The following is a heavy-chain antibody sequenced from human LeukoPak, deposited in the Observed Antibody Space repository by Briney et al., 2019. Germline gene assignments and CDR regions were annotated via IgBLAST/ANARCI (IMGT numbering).Heavy chain of an antibody. CDR2: ISGSGSST. D-gene: IGHD3-10*02. Sequence: GGSLRLSCAASGFTFSSYAMSWVRQAPGKGLGWVSAISGSGSSTYYADSVKGRFTISRDNSKNALYLQMNSLRAEDTAGYYCAKDLYVYYWGQGTLVTVSS. J-gene: IGHJ4*02. CDR3: AKDLYVYY. V-gene: IGHV3-23*01. CDR1: GFTFSSYA.